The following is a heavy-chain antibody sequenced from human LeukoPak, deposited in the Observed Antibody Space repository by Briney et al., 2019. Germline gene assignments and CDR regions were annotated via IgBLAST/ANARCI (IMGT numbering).Heavy chain of an antibody. V-gene: IGHV3-23*01. J-gene: IGHJ6*03. Sequence: PGGSLRLSCAASGFTFSSYAMSWVRQAPGKGLEWVSAISGSGGSTYYADSVKGRFTISRDNSKNTLYLQMNSLRAEDTAVYYCARVGTVTTAYYYYYMDVWGKGTTVTVSS. CDR3: ARVGTVTTAYYYYYMDV. CDR2: ISGSGGST. D-gene: IGHD4-11*01. CDR1: GFTFSSYA.